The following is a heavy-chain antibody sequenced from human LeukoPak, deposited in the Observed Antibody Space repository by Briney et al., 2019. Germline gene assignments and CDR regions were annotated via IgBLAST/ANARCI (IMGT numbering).Heavy chain of an antibody. CDR1: GFTFSSYA. Sequence: GGSLRLSCAASGFTFSSYAMHWVRQAPGKGLEWVAVISYDGSNKYCADSVKGRFTISRDNSKNTLYLQMNSLRVEDTAVYYCARGHGVLAPGQDNNYYYGMDVWGQGTTVTVSS. V-gene: IGHV3-30-3*01. CDR2: ISYDGSNK. CDR3: ARGHGVLAPGQDNNYYYGMDV. D-gene: IGHD2-8*01. J-gene: IGHJ6*02.